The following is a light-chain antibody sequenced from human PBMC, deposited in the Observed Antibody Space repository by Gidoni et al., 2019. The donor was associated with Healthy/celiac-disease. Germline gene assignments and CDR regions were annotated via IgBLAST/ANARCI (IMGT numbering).Light chain of an antibody. CDR3: QQSYSTPRLT. V-gene: IGKV1-39*01. CDR2: AAS. Sequence: DIKMTQSLSSLSVSVGDRDTITCRASQSISSYLNWYQQKPGKAPNLLIYAASSLQSGVPSRFSGSGSGTDFTLTISSLQPEDFATYYCQQSYSTPRLTFGGGTKVEIK. CDR1: QSISSY. J-gene: IGKJ4*01.